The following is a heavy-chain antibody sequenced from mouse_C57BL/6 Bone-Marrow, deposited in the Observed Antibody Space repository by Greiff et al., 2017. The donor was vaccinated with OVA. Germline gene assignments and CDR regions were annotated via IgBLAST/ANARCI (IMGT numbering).Heavy chain of an antibody. Sequence: EVKVEESGGGLVKPGGSLKLSCAASGFTFSSYAMSWVRQTPEKRLEWVATISDGGSYTYYPDNVKGRFTISRDNAKNNLYLQMSHLKSEDTAMYYCARGDITTVLYWYFDVWGTGTTVTVSS. CDR2: ISDGGSYT. CDR1: GFTFSSYA. V-gene: IGHV5-4*03. CDR3: ARGDITTVLYWYFDV. D-gene: IGHD1-1*01. J-gene: IGHJ1*03.